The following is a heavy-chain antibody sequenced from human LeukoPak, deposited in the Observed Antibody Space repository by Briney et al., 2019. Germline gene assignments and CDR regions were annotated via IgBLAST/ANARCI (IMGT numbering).Heavy chain of an antibody. CDR2: ISGSGGST. J-gene: IGHJ4*02. CDR3: AKDIVVVPAAMHLDY. V-gene: IGHV3-23*01. CDR1: GFTFSSYA. D-gene: IGHD2-2*01. Sequence: PGGSLRLSCAASGFTFSSYAMSWVRQAPGKGLEWVSAISGSGGSTYYADSVKGRFTISRDNSKNTLYLQMNSLRAEDTAVYYCAKDIVVVPAAMHLDYWGQGTLVTVSS.